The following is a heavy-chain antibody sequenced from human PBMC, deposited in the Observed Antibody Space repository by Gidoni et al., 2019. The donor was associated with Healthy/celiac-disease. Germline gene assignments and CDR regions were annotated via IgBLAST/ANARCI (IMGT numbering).Heavy chain of an antibody. V-gene: IGHV3-48*03. D-gene: IGHD5-18*01. CDR3: ARVGGYSYGYYFDY. CDR1: GFTFSSYE. Sequence: EVQLVESGGGLVQPGGSLRLSCAASGFTFSSYEMNWVRQAPGKGLEWVSYISSSGSTIYYADSVKGRFTISRDNAKNSLYLQMNSLRAEDTAVYYYARVGGYSYGYYFDYWGQGTLVTVSS. J-gene: IGHJ4*02. CDR2: ISSSGSTI.